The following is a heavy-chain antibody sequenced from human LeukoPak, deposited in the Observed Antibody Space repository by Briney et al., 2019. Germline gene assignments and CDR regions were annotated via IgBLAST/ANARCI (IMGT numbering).Heavy chain of an antibody. D-gene: IGHD1-26*01. J-gene: IGHJ4*02. CDR2: IRYDGSNK. CDR3: AKGMWELLTRDPGSDY. Sequence: PGGSLRLSCAASGFTFSSYGMHWVRQAPGKGLEWVAFIRYDGSNKYYADSVKGRFTISRDNSKNTLYLQMNSLRAEDTAVYYCAKGMWELLTRDPGSDYWGQGTLVTVSS. CDR1: GFTFSSYG. V-gene: IGHV3-30*02.